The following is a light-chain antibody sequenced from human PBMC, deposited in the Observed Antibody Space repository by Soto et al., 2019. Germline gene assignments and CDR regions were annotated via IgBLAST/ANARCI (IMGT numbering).Light chain of an antibody. J-gene: IGKJ4*01. Sequence: DIVMTQSPDSLAVSLGERATINCKSSQSVLYSSNNKNYLAWYQQKPGQPPKLLIYCASTRESGVPDRFSGSGSVTDFTLTISSLQAEDVAVYYCQQYYSTLPTFGGGTKVEIK. CDR2: CAS. V-gene: IGKV4-1*01. CDR1: QSVLYSSNNKNY. CDR3: QQYYSTLPT.